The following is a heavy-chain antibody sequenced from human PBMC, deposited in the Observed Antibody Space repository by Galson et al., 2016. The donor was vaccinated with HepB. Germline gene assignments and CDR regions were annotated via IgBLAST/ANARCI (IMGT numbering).Heavy chain of an antibody. J-gene: IGHJ5*02. V-gene: IGHV3-30-3*01. CDR1: GFTFSTYA. Sequence: SLRLSCAASGFTFSTYAMHWVRQAPGKGLEWVAVISYDGSHKHYRDSVKGRFTISRDSSKNTLFLQMNRLRVEDTAVYYCGRDVGPWGRGTLVTVSS. CDR2: ISYDGSHK. CDR3: GRDVGP.